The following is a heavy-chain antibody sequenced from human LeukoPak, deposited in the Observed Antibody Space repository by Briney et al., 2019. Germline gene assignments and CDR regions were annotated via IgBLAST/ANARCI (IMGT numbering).Heavy chain of an antibody. V-gene: IGHV1-69*13. D-gene: IGHD2-15*01. J-gene: IGHJ5*02. CDR3: ARGYCSGGSCYRRFDP. CDR1: GGTFSSYA. CDR2: IIPIFGTA. Sequence: SEKVSCKASGGTFSSYAISWVRQAPGQGLEWMGGIIPIFGTANYAQKFQGRVTITADESTSTAYMELSSLRSEDTAVYYCARGYCSGGSCYRRFDPWGQGTLVTVSS.